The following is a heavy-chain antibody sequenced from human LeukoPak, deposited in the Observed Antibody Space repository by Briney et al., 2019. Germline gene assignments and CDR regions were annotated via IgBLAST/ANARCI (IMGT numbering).Heavy chain of an antibody. V-gene: IGHV3-23*01. CDR1: GYTFSSYG. CDR2: ISGSGGST. CDR3: ANYYYDSSGYYWKTNFDY. J-gene: IGHJ4*02. Sequence: GGSLRLSCAASGYTFSSYGMSWVRKAPGKGLEWVSAISGSGGSTYYADSVKGRFTISRDNSKNTLYLQMNSLRAEDTAVYYCANYYYDSSGYYWKTNFDYWGQGTLVTVSS. D-gene: IGHD3-22*01.